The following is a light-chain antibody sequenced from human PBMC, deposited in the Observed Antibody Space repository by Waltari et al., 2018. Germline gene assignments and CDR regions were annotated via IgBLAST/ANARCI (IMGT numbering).Light chain of an antibody. J-gene: IGKJ2*01. CDR1: QSIRSN. V-gene: IGKV3-15*01. CDR3: QHYSNWPPYT. Sequence: EIVLTQSPATLSLSPGEGATLSCRASQSIRSNLAWYQQKPGQAPRLLIFDASTRATGISARFSGSGSGTDFTLTISSLQSEDFAIYYCQHYSNWPPYTFGQGSRLDIK. CDR2: DAS.